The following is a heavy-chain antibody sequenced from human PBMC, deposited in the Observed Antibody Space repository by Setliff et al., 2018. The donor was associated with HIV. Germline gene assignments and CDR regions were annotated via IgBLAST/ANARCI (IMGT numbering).Heavy chain of an antibody. CDR2: IKQDGSEK. J-gene: IGHJ6*02. D-gene: IGHD6-13*01. Sequence: PGGSLRLSCAASGFTFSTYWMSWVRQAPGKGLEWVANIKQDGSEKYYVDSVKGRFTISRDNAKNTLFLQMTSLRPEATAVYYCARDCRVAWVFTYGMDVWGQGTLVTVSS. CDR3: ARDCRVAWVFTYGMDV. CDR1: GFTFSTYW. V-gene: IGHV3-7*03.